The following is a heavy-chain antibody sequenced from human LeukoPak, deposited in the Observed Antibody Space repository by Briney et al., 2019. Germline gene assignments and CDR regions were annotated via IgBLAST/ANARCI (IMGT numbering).Heavy chain of an antibody. CDR3: ATDDAVGWSVYTES. CDR1: GFIFKIHG. J-gene: IGHJ5*02. CDR2: IWHDGSSE. Sequence: GGSLRLSCALSGFIFKIHGMHCVRQAPGKGLEWVAVIWHDGSSEFYADSVRGRFSISRDDSKNTVSLQMNSLRAEDTALYYCATDDAVGWSVYTESWGPGTLVTVSS. V-gene: IGHV3-33*08. D-gene: IGHD6-6*01.